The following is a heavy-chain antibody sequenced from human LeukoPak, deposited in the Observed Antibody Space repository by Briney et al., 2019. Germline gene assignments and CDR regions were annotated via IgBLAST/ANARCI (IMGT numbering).Heavy chain of an antibody. CDR2: IRSKANSYAT. V-gene: IGHV3-73*01. CDR3: SSSLWFGELLKAFDL. J-gene: IGHJ2*01. Sequence: GGSLRLSCAASGFTFSGSAMHCVRQASGKGLEWVGRIRSKANSYATAYAASVKGRFTVSRDDSKNTAYLQMNSLKTEDTSVYYCSSSLWFGELLKAFDLWGRGSLVTVSS. CDR1: GFTFSGSA. D-gene: IGHD3-10*01.